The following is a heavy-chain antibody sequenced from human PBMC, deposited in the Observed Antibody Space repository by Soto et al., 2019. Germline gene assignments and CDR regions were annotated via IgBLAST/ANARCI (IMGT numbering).Heavy chain of an antibody. Sequence: SEILSLTCSVSGVSINSKSYFWGWIRQTPGKGLEWIASINYVGKTYYSPSLKSRLAISVDTSKNQFSLRLSSVTAADTAVYYCARDRYGGFDYWGLGTLVTVSS. CDR3: ARDRYGGFDY. D-gene: IGHD3-9*01. J-gene: IGHJ4*02. CDR1: GVSINSKSYF. V-gene: IGHV4-39*02. CDR2: INYVGKT.